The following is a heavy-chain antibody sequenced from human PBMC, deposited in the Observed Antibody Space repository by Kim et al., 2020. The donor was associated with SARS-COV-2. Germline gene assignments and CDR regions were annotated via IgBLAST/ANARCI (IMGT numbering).Heavy chain of an antibody. V-gene: IGHV4-34*01. CDR3: ARLRIVVVVAATPDYFDY. CDR2: INHSGST. D-gene: IGHD2-15*01. CDR1: GGSFSGYY. Sequence: SETLSLTCAVYGGSFSGYYWSWIRQPPGKGLEWIGEINHSGSTNYNPSLKSRVTISVDTSKNQFSLKLSSVTAADTAVYYCARLRIVVVVAATPDYFDYWGQGTLVTVSS. J-gene: IGHJ4*02.